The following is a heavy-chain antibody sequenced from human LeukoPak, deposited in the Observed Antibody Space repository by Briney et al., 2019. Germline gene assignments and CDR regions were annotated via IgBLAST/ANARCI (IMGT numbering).Heavy chain of an antibody. CDR2: ISAYNGNT. CDR3: ARDPLGSSSSGAFDI. V-gene: IGHV1-18*01. D-gene: IGHD6-6*01. J-gene: IGHJ3*02. CDR1: GYTFTSYG. Sequence: GASVKVSCKASGYTFTSYGISWVRQAPGQGLEWMGWISAYNGNTNYAQKLQGRVTMTTDTSTSTAYMELRSLRSDDTAVYYCARDPLGSSSSGAFDIWGRGTMVTVSS.